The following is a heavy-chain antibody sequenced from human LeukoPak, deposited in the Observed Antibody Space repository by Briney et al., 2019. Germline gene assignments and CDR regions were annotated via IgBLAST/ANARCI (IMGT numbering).Heavy chain of an antibody. D-gene: IGHD3-3*01. V-gene: IGHV4-34*01. CDR2: INHSGST. Sequence: SETLSLTCAVYGGSFSGYYWSWIRQPPGKGLEWIGEINHSGSTNYNPSLKGRVTISVDTSKNQFSLKLSSVTAADTAVYYCARGREYYDFWSGYFSSPPGYYFDYWGQGTLVTVSS. CDR1: GGSFSGYY. CDR3: ARGREYYDFWSGYFSSPPGYYFDY. J-gene: IGHJ4*02.